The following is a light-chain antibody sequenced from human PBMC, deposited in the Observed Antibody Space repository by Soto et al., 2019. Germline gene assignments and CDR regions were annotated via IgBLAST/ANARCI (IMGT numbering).Light chain of an antibody. CDR3: SSYTSTMSNF. V-gene: IGLV2-14*03. CDR1: SSDVGGFNS. J-gene: IGLJ1*01. CDR2: DVV. Sequence: VLTQPASVSGSPGQSITISCTGTSSDVGGFNSVSWYQLRPGTAPKLILYDVVDRPSGVSYRFSGSKSGNTASLTISGLQAADESDYFCSSYTSTMSNFFGSGSKVTV.